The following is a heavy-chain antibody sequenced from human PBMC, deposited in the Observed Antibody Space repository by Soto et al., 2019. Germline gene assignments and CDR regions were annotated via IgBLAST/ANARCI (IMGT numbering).Heavy chain of an antibody. J-gene: IGHJ4*02. V-gene: IGHV4-39*01. Sequence: QLQLKEPGPGRVNPPEPLSLTCSVSGNPISTGSIIWGWSRQPQGKGLEGIGSIHYSGSTHYNPSLQSRVTISGDASKKQFSLKLGSVTAADTAMYYCASTKDETLYFDYWGQGNLVTVSS. D-gene: IGHD2-15*01. CDR3: ASTKDETLYFDY. CDR1: GNPISTGSII. CDR2: IHYSGST.